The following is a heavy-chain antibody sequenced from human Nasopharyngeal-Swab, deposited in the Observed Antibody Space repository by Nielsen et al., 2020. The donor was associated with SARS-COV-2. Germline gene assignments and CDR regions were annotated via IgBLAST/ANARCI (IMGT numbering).Heavy chain of an antibody. J-gene: IGHJ2*01. D-gene: IGHD6-6*01. CDR3: ATATVSIAEPANWYFDL. CDR2: ISYDGSNK. Sequence: GGSLRLSCAASGFTFSSYGMHWVRQAPGKGLEWVAVISYDGSNKYYADSVKGRFTISRDNSKNTLYLQMNSLRAEDTAVYYCATATVSIAEPANWYFDLWGRGTLVTVSS. V-gene: IGHV3-30*03. CDR1: GFTFSSYG.